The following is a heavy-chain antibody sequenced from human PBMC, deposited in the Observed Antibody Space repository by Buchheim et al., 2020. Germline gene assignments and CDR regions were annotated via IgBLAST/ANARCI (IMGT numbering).Heavy chain of an antibody. Sequence: QVQLVESGGGVVQPGRSLRLSFAASGFTFSSYAMHWVRQAPGKGLEWVAVISYDGSNKYYADSVKGRFTISRDNTKHPLSLQMNSLRAEDTAVYYCARDQGYSSGYYYYYYGMDVWGQGTT. V-gene: IGHV3-30*04. CDR3: ARDQGYSSGYYYYYYGMDV. D-gene: IGHD3-22*01. J-gene: IGHJ6*02. CDR1: GFTFSSYA. CDR2: ISYDGSNK.